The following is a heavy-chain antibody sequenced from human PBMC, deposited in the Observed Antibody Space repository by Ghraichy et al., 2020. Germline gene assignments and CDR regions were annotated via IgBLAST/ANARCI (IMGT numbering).Heavy chain of an antibody. J-gene: IGHJ4*02. V-gene: IGHV3-33*01. CDR1: GFTFNKFA. CDR3: ARSGIAVAGYYFDN. D-gene: IGHD6-19*01. Sequence: GESLNISCGASGFTFNKFAINWVRQAPGKGLEWVAIIWYDGSKKFYADSVKGRFTISRDNSKNTLYLQMSSLRADDTALYYCARSGIAVAGYYFDNWGQGTLVTVSS. CDR2: IWYDGSKK.